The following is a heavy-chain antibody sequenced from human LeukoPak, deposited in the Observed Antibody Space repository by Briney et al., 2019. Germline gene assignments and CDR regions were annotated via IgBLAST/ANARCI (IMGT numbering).Heavy chain of an antibody. D-gene: IGHD3-9*01. CDR2: ISSSSSYI. CDR3: ARDVFAPDYDILTPGNPDFDY. J-gene: IGHJ4*02. CDR1: GFTFSSYN. Sequence: PGGSLRLSCAASGFTFSSYNMNWIRQAPGKGLEWVSSISSSSSYIYYADSVKGRFTISRDNAKNSLYLQMNSLRAEDTAVYYCARDVFAPDYDILTPGNPDFDYWGQGTLVTVSS. V-gene: IGHV3-21*01.